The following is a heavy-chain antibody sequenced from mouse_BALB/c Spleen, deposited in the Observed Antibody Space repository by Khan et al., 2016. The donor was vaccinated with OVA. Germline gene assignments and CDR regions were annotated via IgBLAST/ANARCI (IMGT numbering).Heavy chain of an antibody. J-gene: IGHJ4*01. CDR1: GFSLSRYN. V-gene: IGHV2-6-4*01. Sequence: QVQLKQSGPGLVAPSQSLSITCTVSGFSLSRYNIHWVRQPPGKGLEWLGMIWGGGGTDYNSTLKSRPSISKDNSKSQVFLKMNSLQTDETAMYYCARAYYRYDGYYAMDYWGQGTSVTVSS. CDR3: ARAYYRYDGYYAMDY. CDR2: IWGGGGT. D-gene: IGHD2-14*01.